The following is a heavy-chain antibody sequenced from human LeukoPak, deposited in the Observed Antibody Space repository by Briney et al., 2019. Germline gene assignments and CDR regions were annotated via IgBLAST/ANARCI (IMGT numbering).Heavy chain of an antibody. CDR3: ARMGGGYFDY. CDR2: ISSSRSCM. D-gene: IGHD1-26*01. V-gene: IGHV3-21*01. Sequence: GGVLRLSCASSSFTFSSYSKNWVRQPPGKGLEWGSSISSSRSCMYYADSVKGRYTISRENAKKSLYLQMNSLRAEDTAVYYCARMGGGYFDYWGQGTLVTVSS. J-gene: IGHJ4*02. CDR1: SFTFSSYS.